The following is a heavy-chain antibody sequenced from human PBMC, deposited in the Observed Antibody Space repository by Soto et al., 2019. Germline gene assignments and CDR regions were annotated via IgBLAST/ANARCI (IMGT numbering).Heavy chain of an antibody. Sequence: EVQLLESGGDLVQPGGSLRLSCAASGLTFSNYAMNWVRQAPGQGLEWVSVISGSGGSASYADSVKGRFTISRDNSKNTMYRQMNSLRDEDTATYYCVKEGSGWYSRGSFDFWGRGTMVTVSS. CDR3: VKEGSGWYSRGSFDF. J-gene: IGHJ3*01. V-gene: IGHV3-23*01. D-gene: IGHD6-19*01. CDR1: GLTFSNYA. CDR2: ISGSGGSA.